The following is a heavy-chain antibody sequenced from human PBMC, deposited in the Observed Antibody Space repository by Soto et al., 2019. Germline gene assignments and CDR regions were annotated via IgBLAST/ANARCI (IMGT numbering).Heavy chain of an antibody. CDR3: AREAPFYFDY. CDR1: GFTFSSYA. J-gene: IGHJ4*02. Sequence: QVQLVESGGGVVQPGRSLRLSCAASGFTFSSYAMHWVRQAPGKGLEWVAVISYDGNNKYYADSVKGRFTISRDNSKKTLYLQMNSLRDEDTAMSYCAREAPFYFDYWGQGTLVTVSS. V-gene: IGHV3-30-3*01. CDR2: ISYDGNNK.